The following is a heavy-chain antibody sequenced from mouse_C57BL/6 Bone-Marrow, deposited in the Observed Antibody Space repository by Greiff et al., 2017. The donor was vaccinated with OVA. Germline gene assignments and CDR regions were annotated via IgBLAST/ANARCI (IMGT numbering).Heavy chain of an antibody. CDR2: IWTGGGT. Sequence: VKLQESGPGLVAPSQSLSITCTVSGFSLTSYAISWVRQPPGKGLEWLGVIWTGGGTNYNSALKSRLSISKDNSMSQVFLKMNSLQTDDTARYYCARITTVVATRYYFDYWGQGTTLTVSS. J-gene: IGHJ2*01. CDR1: GFSLTSYA. D-gene: IGHD1-1*01. V-gene: IGHV2-9-1*01. CDR3: ARITTVVATRYYFDY.